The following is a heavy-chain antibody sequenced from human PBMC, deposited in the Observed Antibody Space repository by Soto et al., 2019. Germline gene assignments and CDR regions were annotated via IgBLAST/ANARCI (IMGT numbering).Heavy chain of an antibody. CDR3: AREAYGGAAFDI. CDR2: IIPIFGTA. CDR1: GGTFSSYA. D-gene: IGHD4-17*01. J-gene: IGHJ3*02. V-gene: IGHV1-69*13. Sequence: SVKVSCKASGGTFSSYAISWVRQAPGQGLEWMGGIIPIFGTANYAQKFQGRVTITADESTSTAYMELSSLRSEDTAVCYCAREAYGGAAFDIWGQGTMVTVSS.